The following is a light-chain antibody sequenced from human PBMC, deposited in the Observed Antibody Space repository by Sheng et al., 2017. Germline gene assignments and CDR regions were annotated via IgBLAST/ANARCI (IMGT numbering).Light chain of an antibody. Sequence: EIVLTQSPGTLSLSPGERATLSCRASQSVSSDYLAWYQQKPGQAPRLLIYDASRRATGIPDRFRGRGSGTDFTLTITRLEPEDFAVYYCQQYGSSPGFTFGPGTKVEI. J-gene: IGKJ3*01. CDR1: QSVSSDY. CDR2: DAS. V-gene: IGKV3-20*01. CDR3: QQYGSSPGFT.